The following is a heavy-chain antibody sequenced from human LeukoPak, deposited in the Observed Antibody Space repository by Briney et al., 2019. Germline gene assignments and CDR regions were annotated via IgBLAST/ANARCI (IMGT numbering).Heavy chain of an antibody. CDR1: GGSISSYY. V-gene: IGHV4-59*01. Sequence: SETLSLTCTVSGGSISSYYWSWIRQPPGKGLEWIGYIYYSGSTNYNPSLKSRVTISVDTSKSQFSLKLNSVTAADTAVYYCARSYSGSYYGYYFDYWGQGTLVTVSS. D-gene: IGHD1-26*01. J-gene: IGHJ4*02. CDR3: ARSYSGSYYGYYFDY. CDR2: IYYSGST.